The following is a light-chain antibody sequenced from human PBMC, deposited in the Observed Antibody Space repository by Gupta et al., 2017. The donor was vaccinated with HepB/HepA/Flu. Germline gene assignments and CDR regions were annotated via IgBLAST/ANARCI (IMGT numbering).Light chain of an antibody. CDR1: TNNVGNQG. V-gene: IGLV10-54*04. Sequence: QAGLTQPPSVSKGLGQTATLTCTGDTNNVGNQGAVWLQHHQGHPPKLLSYRTDTRPSGISERFSASRSGNTASLTITELQPEDEADYFCSARDSSLSAHVFGSGTKVSVL. CDR2: RTD. CDR3: SARDSSLSAHV. J-gene: IGLJ1*01.